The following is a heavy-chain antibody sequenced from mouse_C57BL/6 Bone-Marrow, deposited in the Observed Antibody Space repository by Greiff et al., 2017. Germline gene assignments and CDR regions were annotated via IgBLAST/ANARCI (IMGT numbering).Heavy chain of an antibody. V-gene: IGHV1-42*01. J-gene: IGHJ4*01. CDR2: INPSTGGT. D-gene: IGHD1-1*02. Sequence: EVHLVESGPELVKPGASVKISCKASGYSFTGYYMNWVKQSPEKSLEWIGEINPSTGGTTYNQKFKAKATLTVDKSSSTAYMQLKSLTSEDSAVYYCAREGGGTWHGLSMDYWGQGTSVTVSS. CDR1: GYSFTGYY. CDR3: AREGGGTWHGLSMDY.